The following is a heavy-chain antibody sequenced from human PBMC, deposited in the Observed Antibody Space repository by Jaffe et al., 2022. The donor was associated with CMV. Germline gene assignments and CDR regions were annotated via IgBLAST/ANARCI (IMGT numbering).Heavy chain of an antibody. CDR3: ARAQRIQLWSFYYYYMDV. D-gene: IGHD5-18*01. CDR2: ISSSSSHI. V-gene: IGHV3-21*01. J-gene: IGHJ6*03. Sequence: EVQLVESGGGLVKPGGSLRLSCAASGFTFSSYSMNWVRQAPGKGLEWVSSISSSSSHIYYADSMRGRFTISRDNAKKSLFLQMNSLRVEDTAVYYCARAQRIQLWSFYYYYMDVWGKGTTVTVSS. CDR1: GFTFSSYS.